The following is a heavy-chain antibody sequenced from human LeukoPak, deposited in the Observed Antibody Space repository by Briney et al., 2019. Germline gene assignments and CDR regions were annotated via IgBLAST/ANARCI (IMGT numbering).Heavy chain of an antibody. V-gene: IGHV3-30-3*01. J-gene: IGHJ4*02. CDR2: ISYDGSNK. CDR3: ANLLVGVPDY. CDR1: GFTFSSYA. D-gene: IGHD1-26*01. Sequence: GPLRLSCAASGFTFSSYAMHWVRQAPGKGLEWVAVISYDGSNKYYADSVKGRFTISRDNSKNTLYLQMNSLRAEDTAVYYCANLLVGVPDYWGQGTLVTVSS.